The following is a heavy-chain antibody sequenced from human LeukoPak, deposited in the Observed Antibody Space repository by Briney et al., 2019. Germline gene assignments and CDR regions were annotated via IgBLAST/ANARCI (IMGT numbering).Heavy chain of an antibody. CDR2: INSDGSST. CDR1: GFTLSSYW. V-gene: IGHV3-74*01. Sequence: GGSLRLSCAASGFTLSSYWMHWVRQAPGKGLVWVSRINSDGSSTSYADSVKGRFTISRDNAKNTLYLQMNSLRAEDTAVYYCARKESGSGYYRAFDYWGQGTLVTVSS. J-gene: IGHJ4*02. D-gene: IGHD3-3*01. CDR3: ARKESGSGYYRAFDY.